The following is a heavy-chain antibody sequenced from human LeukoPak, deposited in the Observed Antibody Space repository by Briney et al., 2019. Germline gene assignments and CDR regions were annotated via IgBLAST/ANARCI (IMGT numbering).Heavy chain of an antibody. J-gene: IGHJ6*03. D-gene: IGHD3-3*01. CDR1: GGSISSHY. CDR2: IYYSGST. V-gene: IGHV4-59*11. Sequence: SETLSLTCTVSGGSISSHYWSWIRQPPGKGLEWIGYIYYSGSTNYNPSLKSRVTISVDTSKNQFSLKLSSVTAADTAVYYCAREFIVYDFWSGYSDYYYMDVWCKGTTVTVSS. CDR3: AREFIVYDFWSGYSDYYYMDV.